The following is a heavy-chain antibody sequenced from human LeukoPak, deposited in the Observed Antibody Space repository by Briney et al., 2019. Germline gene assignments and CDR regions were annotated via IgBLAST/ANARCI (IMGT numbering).Heavy chain of an antibody. CDR2: ISSSSTYI. D-gene: IGHD3-22*01. V-gene: IGHV3-21*01. CDR1: GFTFRSYS. J-gene: IGHJ4*02. Sequence: PGGSLRLSCAASGFTFRSYSTNWFRQAPGKGLEWVSSISSSSTYIYYADSVKGRFTISRDNAKNSLYLQMSSLRAEDTAVYYCARDPRYDTTGYYYGPYYFDYWGQGTPVTVSS. CDR3: ARDPRYDTTGYYYGPYYFDY.